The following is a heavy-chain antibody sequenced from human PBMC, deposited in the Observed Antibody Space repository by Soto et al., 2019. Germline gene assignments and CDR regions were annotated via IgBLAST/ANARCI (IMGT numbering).Heavy chain of an antibody. CDR1: GYTFTGYY. D-gene: IGHD3-9*01. J-gene: IGHJ6*03. CDR2: INPNSGGT. CDR3: ASELRYFDHYYYYYMDV. V-gene: IGHV1-2*04. Sequence: ASVKVSCKASGYTFTGYYMHWVRQAPGQGLEWMGWINPNSGGTNYAQKFQGWVTMTRDTSISTDYMELSRLRSDDTAVYFCASELRYFDHYYYYYMDVCGKGTTVTVSS.